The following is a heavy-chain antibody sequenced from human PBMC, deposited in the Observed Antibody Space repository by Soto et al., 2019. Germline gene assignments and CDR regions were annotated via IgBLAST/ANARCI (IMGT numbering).Heavy chain of an antibody. J-gene: IGHJ6*02. CDR1: GFTFSDYD. D-gene: IGHD1-26*01. Sequence: EVQLVESGGGLVKPGGSLRLSCAASGFTFSDYDMTWVRQAPGKGLEWVSSITSNSIYKYSADSLKVRFTISRDNAKNTLFLQINSLRAEDTAVYYCARDLSGGNYYYHGLDVWGQGTTVTVSS. V-gene: IGHV3-21*01. CDR3: ARDLSGGNYYYHGLDV. CDR2: ITSNSIYK.